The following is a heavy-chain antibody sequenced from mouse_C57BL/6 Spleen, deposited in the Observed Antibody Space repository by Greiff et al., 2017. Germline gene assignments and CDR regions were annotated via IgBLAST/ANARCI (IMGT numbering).Heavy chain of an antibody. CDR3: ARPRDYYAMDY. CDR1: GYTFTSYW. CDR2: IDPSDSYT. V-gene: IGHV1-69*01. J-gene: IGHJ4*01. Sequence: QVQLQQPGAELVMPGASVKLSCKASGYTFTSYWMHWVKQRPGQGLEWIGEIDPSDSYTNYNQKFKGKSTLTVDKSSSTAYMQLSSLTSEDSAVYYCARPRDYYAMDYWGQGTSVTVSS.